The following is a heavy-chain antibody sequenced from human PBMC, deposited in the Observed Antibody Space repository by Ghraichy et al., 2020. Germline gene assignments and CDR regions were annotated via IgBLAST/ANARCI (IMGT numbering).Heavy chain of an antibody. CDR3: AKGIAPGTSTISYYYNGMDV. J-gene: IGHJ6*02. D-gene: IGHD6-13*01. Sequence: GSLRLSCAASGFIFSSYVMSWVRQAPGKGLEWVSGISGSAGDTYHAESAKGRFTISRDNSKNTLYLQMSSLRAEDTAVYYCAKGIAPGTSTISYYYNGMDVWGQGTTVSVSS. CDR2: ISGSAGDT. CDR1: GFIFSSYV. V-gene: IGHV3-23*01.